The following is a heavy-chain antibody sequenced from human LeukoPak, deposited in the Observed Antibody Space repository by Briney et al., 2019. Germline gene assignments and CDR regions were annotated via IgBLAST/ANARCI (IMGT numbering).Heavy chain of an antibody. Sequence: GGSLKLSCVASGFTFCGSAVHWLPQSSGKGLVGVGHIDKKDNLYSTAYAEAVKGRFTISRDDSKETPFLHMDSLKTEDTAHYYCTRDRGTYNWFDPWGQGTLVTVSS. V-gene: IGHV3-73*01. J-gene: IGHJ5*02. CDR3: TRDRGTYNWFDP. CDR2: IDKKDNLYST. D-gene: IGHD2-15*01. CDR1: GFTFCGSA.